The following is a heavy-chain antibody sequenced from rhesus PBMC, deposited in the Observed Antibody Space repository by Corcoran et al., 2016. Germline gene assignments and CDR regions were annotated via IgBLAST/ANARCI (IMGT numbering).Heavy chain of an antibody. Sequence: EMQLVESGGGLVQPGGSLRLSCAASGFTFSDHYMEWFRQAPGRGPEWVGFIRNKAKGGPAEYAASVKGRFTISRDDSKNVTYLQMNSLKTEDTAVYYCTTYLLYSGSSDEYFEFWGQGALVTVSS. CDR1: GFTFSDHY. CDR3: TTYLLYSGSSDEYFEF. V-gene: IGHV3-116*01. CDR2: IRNKAKGGPA. J-gene: IGHJ1*01. D-gene: IGHD6-25*01.